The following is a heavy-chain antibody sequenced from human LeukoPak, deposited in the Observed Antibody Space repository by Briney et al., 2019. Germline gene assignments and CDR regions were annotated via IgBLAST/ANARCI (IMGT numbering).Heavy chain of an antibody. Sequence: PSETLSLTCTVSGGSISSYYWSWIRQPPGKGLEWIGYIYYSGSTNYNPSLKRRVTISVDTSKNQFSLKLSSVTAADTAVYYCAREPHPRGLEIGAFDIWGQGTMVTVSS. CDR2: IYYSGST. D-gene: IGHD1-1*01. CDR1: GGSISSYY. J-gene: IGHJ3*02. V-gene: IGHV4-59*01. CDR3: AREPHPRGLEIGAFDI.